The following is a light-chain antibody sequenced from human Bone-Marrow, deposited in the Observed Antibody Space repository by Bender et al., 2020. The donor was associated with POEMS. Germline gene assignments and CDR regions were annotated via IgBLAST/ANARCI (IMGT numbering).Light chain of an antibody. Sequence: QSVLTQPPSMSAAPGQRVTISCSGYDSNIGNSYVSWYQQLPGTAPKLLIYGNTNRPSGVPDRFSGSKSGTSASLAITGLQAEDEADYYCQSYDNSLGGWVFGGGTKLTVL. CDR3: QSYDNSLGGWV. CDR1: DSNIGNSYV. CDR2: GNT. J-gene: IGLJ3*02. V-gene: IGLV1-40*01.